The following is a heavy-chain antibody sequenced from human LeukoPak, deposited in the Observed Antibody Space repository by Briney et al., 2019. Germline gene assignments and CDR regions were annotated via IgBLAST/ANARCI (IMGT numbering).Heavy chain of an antibody. J-gene: IGHJ5*02. V-gene: IGHV4-59*01. CDR3: ARMYSSFFRRFDP. D-gene: IGHD6-19*01. CDR1: GDSINSFY. Sequence: SETLSLTCTVSGDSINSFYWSWIRQPPGKELEWIGYSYYSGSTNYNPSLKSRVTISVDRSKNQFSLKLTSVTTADMAVYYCARMYSSFFRRFDPWGQGTLVTVSA. CDR2: SYYSGST.